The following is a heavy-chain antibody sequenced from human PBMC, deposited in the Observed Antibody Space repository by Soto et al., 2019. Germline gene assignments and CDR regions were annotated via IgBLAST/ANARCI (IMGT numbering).Heavy chain of an antibody. CDR2: ISYDGSNK. V-gene: IGHV3-30*18. CDR1: GFTFSSYG. Sequence: QVQLVESGGGVVQPGRSLRLSCAASGFTFSSYGMHWVRQAPGKGLEWVAVISYDGSNKYYADSVKGRFTISRDNSKNTLYLQMNSLRAEDTAVYYCAKDLGNGGNSLWGQGTLVTVSS. CDR3: AKDLGNGGNSL. J-gene: IGHJ4*02. D-gene: IGHD2-21*02.